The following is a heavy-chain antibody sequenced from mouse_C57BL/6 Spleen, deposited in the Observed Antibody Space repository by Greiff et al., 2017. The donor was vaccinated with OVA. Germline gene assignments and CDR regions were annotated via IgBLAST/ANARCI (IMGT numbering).Heavy chain of an antibody. D-gene: IGHD2-5*01. V-gene: IGHV5-9*01. CDR2: ISGGGGNT. CDR3: ARHDYSNHGRYFDV. CDR1: GFTFSSYT. J-gene: IGHJ1*03. Sequence: DVMLVESGGGLVKPGGSLKLSCAASGFTFSSYTMSWVRQTPEKRLEWVATISGGGGNTYYPDSVKGRFTISRDNAKNTLYLQMSSLRSEDTALYYCARHDYSNHGRYFDVWGTGTTVTVSS.